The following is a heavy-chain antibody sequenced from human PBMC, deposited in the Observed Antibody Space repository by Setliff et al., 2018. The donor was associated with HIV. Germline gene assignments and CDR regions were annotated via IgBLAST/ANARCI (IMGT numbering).Heavy chain of an antibody. Sequence: ASVKVSCKPSGYTFSNYDINWVRQAAGQGLEWMGWMNPDSRNTGYAQRFEGRVILTWDTSISTAYLELNHLKSDDTAVYYCARARTDYYDRRRRSHYYIDVWARGATVTVSS. CDR2: MNPDSRNT. CDR3: ARARTDYYDRRRRSHYYIDV. D-gene: IGHD3-22*01. CDR1: GYTFSNYD. V-gene: IGHV1-8*02. J-gene: IGHJ6*03.